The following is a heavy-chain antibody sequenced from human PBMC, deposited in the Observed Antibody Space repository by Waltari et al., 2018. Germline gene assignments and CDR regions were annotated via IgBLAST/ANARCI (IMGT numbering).Heavy chain of an antibody. V-gene: IGHV3-7*01. Sequence: EVHLVESGGGLVQPGGSLRLSCAASGFTFSNSWMDWVRQAPGKGLEWVANIKQDGSERHYVDSVKGRFTISRDNAQNLLFLQMNSLRAGDTAVYYCSVSLNYWGQGTLVTVSS. CDR1: GFTFSNSW. CDR3: SVSLNY. CDR2: IKQDGSER. J-gene: IGHJ4*02.